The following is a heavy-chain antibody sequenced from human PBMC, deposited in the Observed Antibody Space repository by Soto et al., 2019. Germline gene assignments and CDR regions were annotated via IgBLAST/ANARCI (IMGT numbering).Heavy chain of an antibody. CDR3: ARDFYDYYDSSGYYGMDV. V-gene: IGHV1-69*13. J-gene: IGHJ6*02. Sequence: SVKVSCKASGGTFSRYAISWVRQAPGQGLEWMGGIIPIFGTANYAQKFQGRVTITADESTSTAYMELSSLRSEDTAVYYCARDFYDYYDSSGYYGMDVWGQGTTVTVSS. CDR2: IIPIFGTA. D-gene: IGHD3-22*01. CDR1: GGTFSRYA.